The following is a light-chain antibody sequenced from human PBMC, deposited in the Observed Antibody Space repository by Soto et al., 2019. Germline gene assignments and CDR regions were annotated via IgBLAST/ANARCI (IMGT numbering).Light chain of an antibody. CDR1: QDISSS. Sequence: IQLTQSPSSLSASLGYRFTITFRASQDISSSLAWYQQKPGKAPKLLIYAASSRATGIPDRFSGSGSGTDFTLTISRLEPEDFAVYYCQQYGSSPLITFGQGTRLEIK. CDR3: QQYGSSPLIT. CDR2: AAS. V-gene: IGKV1-NL1*01. J-gene: IGKJ5*01.